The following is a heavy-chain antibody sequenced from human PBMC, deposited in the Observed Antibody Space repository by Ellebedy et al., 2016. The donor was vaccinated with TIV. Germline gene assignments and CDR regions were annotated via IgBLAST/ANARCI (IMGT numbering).Heavy chain of an antibody. V-gene: IGHV4-59*01. J-gene: IGHJ6*02. CDR1: GGSFRVYY. CDR2: IFYSGST. CDR3: ARQRELLYYYYYGMDV. D-gene: IGHD1-26*01. Sequence: MPSETLSLTCAVYGGSFRVYYWSWIRQPPGKGLEWLGQIFYSGSTNYNPSLRSRVTISVDTSKNQFSLRLSSVTAADTAVYYCARQRELLYYYYYGMDVWGQGTTVTVSS.